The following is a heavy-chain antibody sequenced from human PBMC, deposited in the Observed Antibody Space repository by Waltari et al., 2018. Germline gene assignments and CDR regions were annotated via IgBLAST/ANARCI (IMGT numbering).Heavy chain of an antibody. V-gene: IGHV4-59*01. CDR2: IYYTGST. Sequence: QVXLQESGPSLLKPSETLSLICTVSGGSXXGFYWSWVRQPPGKGLDWIGYIYYTGSTNFNPSLKSRVTMSVDTSKNQFSLKLSSVTAADTAFYYCAXGGGGDWEWFDPWXXXTLVTVSS. CDR3: AXGGGGDWEWFDP. J-gene: IGHJ5*02. D-gene: IGHD2-21*02. CDR1: GGSXXGFY.